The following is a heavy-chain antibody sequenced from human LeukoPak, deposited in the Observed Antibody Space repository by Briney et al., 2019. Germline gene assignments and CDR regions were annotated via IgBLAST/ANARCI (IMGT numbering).Heavy chain of an antibody. CDR1: GGTFSSYA. Sequence: SVKVSCKASGGTFSSYAISWVRQAPGQGLEWMGGIIPIFGTANYAQKFQGRVTITADKSTTTAYMELSSLRSEDTAVYYCARSSIIAAAGPYYVDYWGQGTLVTVSS. CDR3: ARSSIIAAAGPYYVDY. CDR2: IIPIFGTA. D-gene: IGHD6-13*01. J-gene: IGHJ4*02. V-gene: IGHV1-69*06.